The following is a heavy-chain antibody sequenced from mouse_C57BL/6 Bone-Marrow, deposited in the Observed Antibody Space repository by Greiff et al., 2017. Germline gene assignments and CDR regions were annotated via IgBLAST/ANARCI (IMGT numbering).Heavy chain of an antibody. CDR2: IWGGGGT. J-gene: IGHJ3*01. CDR3: AKLYGTPFAY. V-gene: IGHV2-9*01. CDR1: GFSLTSYG. D-gene: IGHD1-1*01. Sequence: VHLVESGPGLVAPSQSLSITCTVSGFSLTSYGVDWVRQPPGKGLEWLGVIWGGGGTNYNSALMSRLSISKDNSKSQIFLKMNSLQTYDTAMYYCAKLYGTPFAYWGQGTLVTVSA.